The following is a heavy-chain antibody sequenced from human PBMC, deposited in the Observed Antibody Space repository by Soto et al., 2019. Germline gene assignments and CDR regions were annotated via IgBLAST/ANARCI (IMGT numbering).Heavy chain of an antibody. Sequence: QVQLQESGPGLVKPSETLSLTCTVSGGSISSYYWSWIRQPPGKGLEWIGYIYYSGSTNYNPSLKSRVTISVDTSKNQFSLKLSSVTAADTAVYYCARMVAIPGYYYYYGMDVWGQGTTVTVSS. V-gene: IGHV4-59*01. J-gene: IGHJ6*02. D-gene: IGHD2-2*02. CDR3: ARMVAIPGYYYYYGMDV. CDR1: GGSISSYY. CDR2: IYYSGST.